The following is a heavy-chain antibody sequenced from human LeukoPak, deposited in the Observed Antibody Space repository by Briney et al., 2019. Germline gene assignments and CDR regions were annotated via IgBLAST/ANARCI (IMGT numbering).Heavy chain of an antibody. V-gene: IGHV3-53*01. D-gene: IGHD1-14*01. Sequence: GGSLRLSCAPSGFTLLTNDMTCVRQAPGKRLEWVSVLCDGNTKYADSVQGRFTISRDNSKKTLYLEMNSLSPDDTAADYCARGVEPLAANTLAYWGQGTLVTVSS. CDR3: ARGVEPLAANTLAY. J-gene: IGHJ4*02. CDR2: LCDGNT. CDR1: GFTLLTND.